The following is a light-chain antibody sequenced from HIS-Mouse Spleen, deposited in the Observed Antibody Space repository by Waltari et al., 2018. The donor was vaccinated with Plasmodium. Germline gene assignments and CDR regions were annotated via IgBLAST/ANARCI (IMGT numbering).Light chain of an antibody. V-gene: IGKV3-11*01. J-gene: IGKJ3*01. CDR3: QQRSNWPGT. CDR2: DAS. Sequence: EIVLTQSPATLSLSPGERATLCCSASQSVSSYLAWYQQKPGQAPRLLIYDASNRATGIPARFSGSGSGTDFTLTISSLEPEDFAVYYCQQRSNWPGTFGPGTKVDIK. CDR1: QSVSSY.